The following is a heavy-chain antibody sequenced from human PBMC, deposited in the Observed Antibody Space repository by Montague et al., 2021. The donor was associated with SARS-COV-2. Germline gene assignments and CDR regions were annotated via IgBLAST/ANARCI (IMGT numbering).Heavy chain of an antibody. CDR3: ARMDILTGYYAYGMDV. Sequence: PALVKPTQTLTLTCTFSGFSLSTSGMCASWIRQPPGKALEWLALIDWDDDKYYSTSLETRLTISKDTSKNQVVLTMTNMDPVDTATYYCARMDILTGYYAYGMDVWGQGTTVTVSS. CDR1: GFSLSTSGMC. V-gene: IGHV2-70*01. J-gene: IGHJ6*02. D-gene: IGHD3-9*01. CDR2: IDWDDDK.